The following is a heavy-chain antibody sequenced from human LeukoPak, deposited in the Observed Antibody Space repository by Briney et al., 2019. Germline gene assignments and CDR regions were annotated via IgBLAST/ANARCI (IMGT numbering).Heavy chain of an antibody. Sequence: QPGGSLRLSCAASGFTFSSYAMHWVRQAPGKGLEWVAVISYDGSNKYYADSVKGRFTISRDNSKNTLYLQMNSLRAEDTAVYYCARAAKDSYFDYWGQGTLVTVSS. J-gene: IGHJ4*02. CDR1: GFTFSSYA. V-gene: IGHV3-30-3*01. D-gene: IGHD6-25*01. CDR3: ARAAKDSYFDY. CDR2: ISYDGSNK.